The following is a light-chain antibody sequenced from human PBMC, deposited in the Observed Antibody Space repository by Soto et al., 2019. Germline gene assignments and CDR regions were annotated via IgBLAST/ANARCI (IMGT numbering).Light chain of an antibody. CDR1: QSVSSN. Sequence: DMVVTQSPATLSVSPGERATPSCRASQSVSSNLAWYQQKPGQTPRLLIYGASTRATGIPARFSGSGSGTEFTLTISSLQSEDFAVYYCLQYNNWPPFTFGPGTKVDIK. CDR2: GAS. J-gene: IGKJ3*01. V-gene: IGKV3-15*01. CDR3: LQYNNWPPFT.